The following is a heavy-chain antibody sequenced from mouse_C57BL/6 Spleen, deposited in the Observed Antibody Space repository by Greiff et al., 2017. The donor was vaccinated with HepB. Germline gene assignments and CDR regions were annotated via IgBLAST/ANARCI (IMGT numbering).Heavy chain of an antibody. J-gene: IGHJ2*01. CDR2: IHPNSGST. CDR1: GYTFTSYW. Sequence: QVQLQQPGAELVKPGASVKLSCKASGYTFTSYWMHWVKQRPGQGLEWIGMIHPNSGSTNYNEKFKSKATLTVDKSSSTAYMQLSSLTSEDSAVYYCARQRDYGYYFDYWGQGTTLTVSS. V-gene: IGHV1-64*01. CDR3: ARQRDYGYYFDY. D-gene: IGHD2-4*01.